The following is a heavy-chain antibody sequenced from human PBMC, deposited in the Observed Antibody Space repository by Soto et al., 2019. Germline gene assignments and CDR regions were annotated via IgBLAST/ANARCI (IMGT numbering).Heavy chain of an antibody. Sequence: QLQLQESGPGLVKPSETLSLTCTVSGGSVSNSNYYWGWIRQSPGKGLGWIGSVYYRGRSYSTSSFNSRVTISVDTSKNQFSLNLNSVTASDTAVYYCVSQRTSVLTQAYFDYWGPGALVTVSS. D-gene: IGHD2-8*01. CDR2: VYYRGRS. CDR1: GGSVSNSNYY. J-gene: IGHJ4*02. CDR3: VSQRTSVLTQAYFDY. V-gene: IGHV4-39*01.